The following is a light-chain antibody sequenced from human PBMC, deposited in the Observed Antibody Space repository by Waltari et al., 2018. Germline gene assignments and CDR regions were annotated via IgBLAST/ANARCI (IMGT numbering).Light chain of an antibody. CDR1: QDINNY. Sequence: DIQLTQSPSFLSASVGDRLTITCRASQDINNYLAWYQQKPGKAPSLLIYGASTLLSGVPSRFSGSGSGTEFTLTISSLQPEDFAAYYCQQLNSDPLTFGGGTKVEI. CDR2: GAS. CDR3: QQLNSDPLT. J-gene: IGKJ4*01. V-gene: IGKV1-9*01.